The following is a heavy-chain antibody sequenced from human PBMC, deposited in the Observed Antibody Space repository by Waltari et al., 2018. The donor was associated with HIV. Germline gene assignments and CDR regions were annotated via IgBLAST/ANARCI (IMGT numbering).Heavy chain of an antibody. V-gene: IGHV3-23*01. Sequence: EMQLLQSGGGLVQPGGSLRLSCVASGFTFSTYALTWVRQAPGRGLEWISSLYRELDAYYADSVKGRFIISRDDSKNTLYLQLNNLTSDDTAIYYCAKELLLFPDCFDIWGQGALVTVSS. CDR1: GFTFSTYA. D-gene: IGHD2-15*01. CDR3: AKELLLFPDCFDI. CDR2: LYRELDA. J-gene: IGHJ4*02.